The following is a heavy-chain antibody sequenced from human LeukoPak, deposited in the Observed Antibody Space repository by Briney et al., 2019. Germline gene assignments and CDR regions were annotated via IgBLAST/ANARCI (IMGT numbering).Heavy chain of an antibody. CDR1: GYTFTTYA. CDR2: INAGNGNT. CDR3: ARRDASGRQDY. D-gene: IGHD1-26*01. J-gene: IGHJ4*02. V-gene: IGHV1-3*01. Sequence: ASVKVSCKSSGYTFTTYAVHWVRQAPGQRLEWMGWINAGNGNTKYSQKFQGRVTITSDPSASTAYMELSSLRSEDTAMYYCARRDASGRQDYWGQGTLVTVSS.